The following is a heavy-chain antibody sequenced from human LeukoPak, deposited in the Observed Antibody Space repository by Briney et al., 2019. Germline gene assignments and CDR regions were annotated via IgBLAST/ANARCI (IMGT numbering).Heavy chain of an antibody. Sequence: GGSLRLSCAASGFTFSSYAMSWVRQAPGKGLEWVGFIRSTPYGGTTGYAASVEGRFTILRDGSKTIAYLQMNSLKTEDTAVYYCTRGEYGSGSYTIDYWGQGTLVTVSS. D-gene: IGHD3-10*01. J-gene: IGHJ4*02. CDR3: TRGEYGSGSYTIDY. CDR1: GFTFSSYA. CDR2: IRSTPYGGTT. V-gene: IGHV3-49*04.